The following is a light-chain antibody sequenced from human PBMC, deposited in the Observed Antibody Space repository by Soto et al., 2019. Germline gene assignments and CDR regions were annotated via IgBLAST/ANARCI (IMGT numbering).Light chain of an antibody. CDR1: QTISSW. CDR3: QQYNSYLT. V-gene: IGKV1-5*03. J-gene: IGKJ4*01. CDR2: KAS. Sequence: DIQMTQSPSTLSGSVGDRFTITCRASQTISSWLAWYQQKPGKAPKLLIYKASTLKSGVPSRFSGSGSGTEFTLTISSLQPDDFATYYCQQYNSYLTFGGGTKVDIK.